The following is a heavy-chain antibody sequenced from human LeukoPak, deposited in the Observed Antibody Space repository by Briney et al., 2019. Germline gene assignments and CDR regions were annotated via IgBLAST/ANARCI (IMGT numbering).Heavy chain of an antibody. CDR3: ATKTVGNYPYDY. CDR2: IGTSGDT. J-gene: IGHJ4*02. Sequence: GGSLRLSCAAAGLTFSNSPKNWVRQAPGKGLEWVSTIGTSGDTYYADSVKGRFTISRDISKNTVYLQMTSLRAEDTALYYCATKTVGNYPYDYWGQGTLVTVSP. CDR1: GLTFSNSP. V-gene: IGHV3-23*01. D-gene: IGHD3-22*01.